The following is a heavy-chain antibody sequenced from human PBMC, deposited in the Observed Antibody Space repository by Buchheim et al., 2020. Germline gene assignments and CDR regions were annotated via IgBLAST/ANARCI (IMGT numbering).Heavy chain of an antibody. Sequence: EVQLVESGGGLVQPGGSLRLSCAASGFTFSSYWMTWVRQAPGKGLEWVANINHDGSATYYVDSLKGRFTISRDNAPSSLFLQMNSLRAGDTAVYYCARESPNSYVTSGWSDYWGQGTL. J-gene: IGHJ4*02. CDR2: INHDGSAT. V-gene: IGHV3-7*01. CDR3: ARESPNSYVTSGWSDY. D-gene: IGHD3-22*01. CDR1: GFTFSSYW.